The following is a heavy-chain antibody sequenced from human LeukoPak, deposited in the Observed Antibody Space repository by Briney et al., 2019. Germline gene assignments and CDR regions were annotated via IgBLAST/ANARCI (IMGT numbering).Heavy chain of an antibody. D-gene: IGHD2-15*01. J-gene: IGHJ5*02. Sequence: ASVKVSCKASGYTFTSYGISWVRQAPGQGLEWMGWISAYNGNTNYAQKLQGRVTMTTDTSTSTAYMELRSLRSDDTAVYYCASWSGILPSCSGGSCYLGTWGQGTLVTVSS. CDR1: GYTFTSYG. V-gene: IGHV1-18*01. CDR2: ISAYNGNT. CDR3: ASWSGILPSCSGGSCYLGT.